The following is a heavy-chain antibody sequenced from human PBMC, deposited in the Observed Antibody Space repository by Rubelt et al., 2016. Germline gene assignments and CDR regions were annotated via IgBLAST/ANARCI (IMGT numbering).Heavy chain of an antibody. V-gene: IGHV4-39*01. D-gene: IGHD2-2*01. CDR2: IYYSGST. CDR3: AREIVVPAAIVRYFDY. J-gene: IGHJ4*02. Sequence: QLQLQESGPGLVKPSETLSLTCTVSGGSISSSSYYWGWIRQPPGKGLEWIGSIYYSGSTYYNPSLKSRVTISVDTSKNQFSLKRSAVTAADTAVYYCAREIVVPAAIVRYFDYWGQGTLVTVSS. CDR1: GGSISSSSYY.